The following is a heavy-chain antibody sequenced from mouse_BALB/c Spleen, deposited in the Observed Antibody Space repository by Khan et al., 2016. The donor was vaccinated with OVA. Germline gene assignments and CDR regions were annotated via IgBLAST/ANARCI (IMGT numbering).Heavy chain of an antibody. Sequence: QIQLVQSGPELKKPGETVRISCKASGYTFTTAGMQWVQKMPGKGLKWIGWINTHSGVPKYAEDFKGRFAFSLETSASTVYLQITKLKNEDTAKYFCARGGAAYYRNDGGAMDYWGQGTSVTVSS. J-gene: IGHJ4*01. D-gene: IGHD2-14*01. V-gene: IGHV9-4*02. CDR2: INTHSGVP. CDR1: GYTFTTAG. CDR3: ARGGAAYYRNDGGAMDY.